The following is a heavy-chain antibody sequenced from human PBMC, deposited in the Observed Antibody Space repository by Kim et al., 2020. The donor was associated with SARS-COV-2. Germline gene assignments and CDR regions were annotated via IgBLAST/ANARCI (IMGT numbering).Heavy chain of an antibody. Sequence: GGSLRLSCAASGFTFSSYSMNWVRQAPGKGLEWVSSISSSSCYIYSEDSVKGRFTISRDNAKNSLYLQMNSLRAEDTAVYYCARGGQFMTGFLIVVVPAAPDYWGQGTLVTVSS. J-gene: IGHJ4*02. CDR1: GFTFSSYS. V-gene: IGHV3-21*01. CDR3: ARGGQFMTGFLIVVVPAAPDY. D-gene: IGHD2-2*01. CDR2: ISSSSCYI.